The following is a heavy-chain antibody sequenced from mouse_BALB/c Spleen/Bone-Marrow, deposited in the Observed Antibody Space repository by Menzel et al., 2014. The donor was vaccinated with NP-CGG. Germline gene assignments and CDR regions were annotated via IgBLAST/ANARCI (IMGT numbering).Heavy chain of an antibody. J-gene: IGHJ4*01. D-gene: IGHD2-3*01. V-gene: IGHV7-3*02. Sequence: EVMLVESGGGWVQPGSSLRLSCATSGFTFTDYYMNWGRQPPGKALEWLGFIRNKANGYTTEFSASVKGRFTISRDNSQSILYLQMNPLRAEDSATYYCARYDGYSDNAMDYWGQGISVTGSS. CDR1: GFTFTDYY. CDR3: ARYDGYSDNAMDY. CDR2: IRNKANGYTT.